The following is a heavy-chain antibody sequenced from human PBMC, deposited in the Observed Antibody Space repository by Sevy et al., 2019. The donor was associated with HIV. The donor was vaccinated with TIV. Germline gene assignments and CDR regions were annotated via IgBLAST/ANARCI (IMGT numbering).Heavy chain of an antibody. CDR3: ARDRGEILSSAFDY. D-gene: IGHD3-16*01. V-gene: IGHV3-49*04. Sequence: GGSLRLSCSTSGFNLGDYAMSWVRQSPGKGLEWVGFMRSKAFAGTTEYAASVKGRFTISTDDSKASAHLQMNSLRAEDTGIYYWARDRGEILSSAFDYWGQGTLVTVSS. J-gene: IGHJ4*02. CDR2: MRSKAFAGTT. CDR1: GFNLGDYA.